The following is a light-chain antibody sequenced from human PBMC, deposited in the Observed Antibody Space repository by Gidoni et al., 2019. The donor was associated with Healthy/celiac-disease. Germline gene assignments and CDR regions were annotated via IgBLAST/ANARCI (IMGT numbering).Light chain of an antibody. J-gene: IGLJ1*01. Sequence: QSALTQPAFVSGSPGQSITLSCPGTSSDVGGYNYVSWYQQHPGKAPKLMIYEVSNRPSGVSNRFSGSKSGNTASLTISGLQAEDEADYYCSSYTSSRDVFGTGTKVTVL. CDR1: SSDVGGYNY. CDR3: SSYTSSRDV. CDR2: EVS. V-gene: IGLV2-14*01.